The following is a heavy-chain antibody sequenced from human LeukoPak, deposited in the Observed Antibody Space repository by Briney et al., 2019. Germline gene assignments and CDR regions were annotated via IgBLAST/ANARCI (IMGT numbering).Heavy chain of an antibody. CDR1: GGSISSGSYY. CDR2: IYTSAST. J-gene: IGHJ6*02. Sequence: SEPLSLTSPVSGGSISSGSYYWSWIRPPAGKGLEWIGRIYTSASTNYNPSLTSRVTISVDTSKNQSSLKLSSMTAADTAVYYCARTSSGVTDGMDVWGQGTTVTVSS. V-gene: IGHV4-61*02. CDR3: ARTSSGVTDGMDV. D-gene: IGHD3-22*01.